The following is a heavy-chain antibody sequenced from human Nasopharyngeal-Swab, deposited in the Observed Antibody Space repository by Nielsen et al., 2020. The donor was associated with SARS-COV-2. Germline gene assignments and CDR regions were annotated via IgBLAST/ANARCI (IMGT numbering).Heavy chain of an antibody. J-gene: IGHJ4*02. V-gene: IGHV3-48*01. CDR2: ISSSGKTI. Sequence: GALRLSCAASEFTFNTYDMNWVRQAPGKGLEWLSYISSSGKTIYYADSVKGRFTISRDNAKNSLYLQMNTLRAEDTAVYYCARLRYYSSDYWGQGTLVTVSS. CDR3: ARLRYYSSDY. D-gene: IGHD2/OR15-2a*01. CDR1: EFTFNTYD.